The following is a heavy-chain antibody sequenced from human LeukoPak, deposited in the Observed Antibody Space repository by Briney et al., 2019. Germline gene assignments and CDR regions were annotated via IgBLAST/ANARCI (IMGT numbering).Heavy chain of an antibody. CDR3: ARWGSPGDAFDI. CDR1: GGSFSGYY. V-gene: IGHV4-34*01. J-gene: IGHJ3*02. Sequence: SETLSLTCAVYGGSFSGYYWSWIRQPPGKGLEWIGEINHSGSTNYNPSLKSRVTISVDTSKNQFSLKLSSVTAADTAVYYCARWGSPGDAFDIWGQGTMVTVSS. D-gene: IGHD1-26*01. CDR2: INHSGST.